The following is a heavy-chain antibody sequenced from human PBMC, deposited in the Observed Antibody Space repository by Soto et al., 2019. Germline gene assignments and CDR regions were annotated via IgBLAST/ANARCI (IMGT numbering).Heavy chain of an antibody. CDR2: LNPSNGNA. CDR1: GYTFITYD. V-gene: IGHV1-8*01. CDR3: ARRKELSGHIYFDS. J-gene: IGHJ4*02. Sequence: ASVKVSCKASGYTFITYDIHCVRQATGQGLEWMGWLNPSNGNAGYAQKFQGRVTMTRNISISTAYMELSSLRSEDTAVYFCARRKELSGHIYFDSWGQGTLVTVSS. D-gene: IGHD1-26*01.